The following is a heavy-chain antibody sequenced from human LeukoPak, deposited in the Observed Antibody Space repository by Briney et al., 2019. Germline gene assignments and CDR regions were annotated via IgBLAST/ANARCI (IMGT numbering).Heavy chain of an antibody. J-gene: IGHJ5*02. D-gene: IGHD1-20*01. CDR1: GGSFSGYY. CDR2: INHSGST. Sequence: SETLSLTCAVYGGSFSGYYWSWIRQPPGKGLEWIGEINHSGSTNYNPSLKSRVTISVDTSKNQFSLKLSSVTAADTAVYYCAREEEGTNGNGVWWFDPWGQGTLVTVSS. CDR3: AREEEGTNGNGVWWFDP. V-gene: IGHV4-34*01.